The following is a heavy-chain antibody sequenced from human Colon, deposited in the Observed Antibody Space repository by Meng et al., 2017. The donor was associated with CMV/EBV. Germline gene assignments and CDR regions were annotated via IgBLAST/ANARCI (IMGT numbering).Heavy chain of an antibody. CDR1: GYTFTGYW. CDR2: IKPSTGDT. CDR3: TREGFDY. Sequence: QVQLVQSGVEVKKPGTSVNLSCKASGYTFTGYWMHWVRQAPGQGLEWMGRIKPSTGDTNYAQNFQGRVTVTRDTSISKVYMEVNSLTSDDTAVYYCTREGFDYWGQGALVTVSS. J-gene: IGHJ4*02. V-gene: IGHV1-2*06.